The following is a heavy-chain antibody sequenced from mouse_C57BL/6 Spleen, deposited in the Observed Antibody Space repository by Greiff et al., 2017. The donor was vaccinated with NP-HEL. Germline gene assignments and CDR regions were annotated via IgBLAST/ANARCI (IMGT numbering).Heavy chain of an antibody. CDR2: IHPNSGST. Sequence: QVQLQQPGAELVKPGASVKLSCKASGYTFTSYWMHWVKQRPGQGLEWIGMIHPNSGSTNYNQKFKSKATLTVDKSSSTAYMQLSSLTSEDSAVYYCARWGDGYFLDYWGQGTTLTVSS. V-gene: IGHV1-64*01. CDR3: ARWGDGYFLDY. J-gene: IGHJ2*01. CDR1: GYTFTSYW. D-gene: IGHD2-3*01.